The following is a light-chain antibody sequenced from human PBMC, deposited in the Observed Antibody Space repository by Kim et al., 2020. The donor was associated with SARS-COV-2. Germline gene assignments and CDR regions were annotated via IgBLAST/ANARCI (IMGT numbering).Light chain of an antibody. CDR3: QQYGNWPQT. J-gene: IGKJ1*01. CDR1: QSVGSN. Sequence: LITQSPATLSVSPGERAILSCRASQSVGSNLAWYQQTPGQAPRLLIYGASSRATGIPPRFSGSGSGTDFTLTISSLQSEDSAVYSCQQYGNWPQTFGQGTKVDIK. V-gene: IGKV3-15*01. CDR2: GAS.